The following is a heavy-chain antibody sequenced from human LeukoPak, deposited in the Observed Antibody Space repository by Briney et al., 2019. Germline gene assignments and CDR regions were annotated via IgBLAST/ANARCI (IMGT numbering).Heavy chain of an antibody. CDR2: ISSSTI. J-gene: IGHJ4*02. D-gene: IGHD1-26*01. CDR1: GFTFSSQS. Sequence: GGSLRLSCAGSGFTFSSQSMNWVRQAPGKGLEWVSYISSSTIYYADSVKGRFTISRDNAKNSLYLQMNSLRAEDTAVYYCARGYYANYFDYWGQGTLVTVSS. V-gene: IGHV3-48*01. CDR3: ARGYYANYFDY.